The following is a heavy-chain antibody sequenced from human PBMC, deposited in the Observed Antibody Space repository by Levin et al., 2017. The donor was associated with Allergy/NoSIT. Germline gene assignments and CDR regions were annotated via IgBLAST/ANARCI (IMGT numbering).Heavy chain of an antibody. CDR3: ARMYYDNDAFDI. CDR2: INPNSGGT. CDR1: GYTFTGYY. D-gene: IGHD2-8*01. V-gene: IGHV1-2*06. Sequence: ASVKVSCKASGYTFTGYYMHWVRQAPGQGLEWMGRINPNSGGTNYAQKFQGRVTMTRDTSISTAYMELSRLRSDDTAVYYCARMYYDNDAFDIWGQGTMVTVSS. J-gene: IGHJ3*02.